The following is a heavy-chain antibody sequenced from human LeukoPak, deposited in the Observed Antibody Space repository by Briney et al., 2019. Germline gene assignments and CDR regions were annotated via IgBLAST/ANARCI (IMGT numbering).Heavy chain of an antibody. CDR1: GFVFSNHG. J-gene: IGHJ4*02. CDR2: ISHDGSAK. V-gene: IGHV3-30*18. CDR3: AKETGGSGSSYLSFFDY. Sequence: GRSLRLSCAAPGFVFSNHGMHWVRLAPGKGLEWVAVISHDGSAKDYADSVKGRFTISRDNSKNTLYLQINSLRTEDTAVYFCAKETGGSGSSYLSFFDYWGQGTLVTVSS. D-gene: IGHD3-10*01.